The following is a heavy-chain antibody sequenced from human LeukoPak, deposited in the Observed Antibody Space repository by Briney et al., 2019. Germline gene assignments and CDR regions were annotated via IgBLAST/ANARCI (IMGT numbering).Heavy chain of an antibody. V-gene: IGHV4-34*01. Sequence: SETLSLTCAVYGGSFSGYYWSWIRQPPGKGLEWIGEINHSGSTNYNPSLKSRVTISIDTSKNQFSLKLSSVTAADTAVYYCARVIVTTTVYYYYYGMDAWGQGSTVTVS. CDR1: GGSFSGYY. D-gene: IGHD5-12*01. J-gene: IGHJ6*02. CDR2: INHSGST. CDR3: ARVIVTTTVYYYYYGMDA.